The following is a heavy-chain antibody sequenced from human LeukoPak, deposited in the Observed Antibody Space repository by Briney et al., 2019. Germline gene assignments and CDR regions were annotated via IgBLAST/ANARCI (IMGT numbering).Heavy chain of an antibody. D-gene: IGHD6-19*01. CDR3: AKEDRGWLDY. CDR2: ISWNSGSI. J-gene: IGHJ4*02. V-gene: IGHV3-9*03. CDR1: GFTFDDYA. Sequence: GGSLRLSCAASGFTFDDYAMHWVRQAPGKGLEWVSGISWNSGSIGYADSVKGRFTISRDNAKNSLYLQMNSLRAEDMALYYCAKEDRGWLDYWGQGTLVTVSS.